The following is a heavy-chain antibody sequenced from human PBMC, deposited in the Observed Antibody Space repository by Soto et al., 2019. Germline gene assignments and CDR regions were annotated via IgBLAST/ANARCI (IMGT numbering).Heavy chain of an antibody. CDR2: INHSGST. V-gene: IGHV4-34*01. J-gene: IGHJ5*02. Sequence: QVQLQQWGAGLLKPSETLSLTCAVYGGSFSNYYWTWIRQPPGKGLEWIGEINHSGSTNYNPSLKSRVTISLDTARTQFSLMLSSVTAADTAVYYCAKGGGSLWSWGQGTLVTVSS. D-gene: IGHD3-10*01. CDR3: AKGGGSLWS. CDR1: GGSFSNYY.